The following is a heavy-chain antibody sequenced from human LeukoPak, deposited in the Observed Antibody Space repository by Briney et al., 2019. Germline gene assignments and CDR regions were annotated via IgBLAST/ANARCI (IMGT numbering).Heavy chain of an antibody. V-gene: IGHV3-13*04. CDR3: ARDYSGGNVFDI. Sequence: GGSLRLSCAASGFTFSNYDMHWVRQATGKGLEWVSAIYTAGDTYYPDSVKGRFTISRENAKNSLYLQINSLRAGDTALYYCARDYSGGNVFDIWGQGTMVTVSS. CDR1: GFTFSNYD. J-gene: IGHJ3*02. CDR2: IYTAGDT. D-gene: IGHD3-10*01.